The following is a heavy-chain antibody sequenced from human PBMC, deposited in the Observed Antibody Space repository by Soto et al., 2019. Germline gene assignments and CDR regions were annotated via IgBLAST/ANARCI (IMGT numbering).Heavy chain of an antibody. CDR1: GFSVSDHF. D-gene: IGHD3-10*02. Sequence: EVQLVESGGGLVQPGGSLRLSCTASGFSVSDHFMDWVRQTPGKGLEWLGQITNRATGDTTFYAASVKGRFTVSKDESRNSVHLQMNSLKTEDTAVYYCASSIKQMFTDWGQGSLVADAS. V-gene: IGHV3-72*01. CDR3: ASSIKQMFTD. J-gene: IGHJ4*02. CDR2: ITNRATGDTT.